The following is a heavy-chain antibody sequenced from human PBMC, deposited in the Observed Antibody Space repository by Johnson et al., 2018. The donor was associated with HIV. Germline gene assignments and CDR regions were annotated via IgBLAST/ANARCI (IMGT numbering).Heavy chain of an antibody. CDR1: GFTFSSSW. V-gene: IGHV3-7*04. J-gene: IGHJ3*02. Sequence: VQLVESGGGLVQPGGSLRLSCAASGFTFSSSWMSWVRRAPGKGLEWVANIKQDGSEKYYVASVKGRFTISRDNAKNSLYLQMNSLRAGETAVYYCARGSEDAFDIWGQGTMVTVSS. D-gene: IGHD1-26*01. CDR3: ARGSEDAFDI. CDR2: IKQDGSEK.